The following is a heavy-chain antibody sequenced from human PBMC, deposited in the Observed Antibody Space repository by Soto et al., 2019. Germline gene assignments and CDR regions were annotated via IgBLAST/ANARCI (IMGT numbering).Heavy chain of an antibody. D-gene: IGHD6-19*01. J-gene: IGHJ1*01. CDR1: GFTFSSYG. CDR2: ISYDGSNK. CDR3: AKGGAAVAGIAEYFQH. V-gene: IGHV3-30*18. Sequence: GGSLRLSCAASGFTFSSYGMHWVRQAPGKGLEWVAVISYDGSNKYYADSVKGRFTISRDNSKNTLYLQMNSLRAEDTAVYYCAKGGAAVAGIAEYFQHWGQGTLVTVSS.